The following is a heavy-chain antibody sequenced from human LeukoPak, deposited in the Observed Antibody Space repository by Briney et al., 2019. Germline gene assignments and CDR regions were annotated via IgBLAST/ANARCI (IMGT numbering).Heavy chain of an antibody. CDR3: ARAGYYVGYFDY. CDR1: VYTFTGYY. J-gene: IGHJ4*02. CDR2: IKPNSGGT. D-gene: IGHD3-9*01. V-gene: IGHV1-2*02. Sequence: ASVKVSCEASVYTFTGYYMHCVRQAPGEGLEWMGWIKPNSGGTNYAQKFQGRATMTRDTSISTAYMELSRLRSDDTAVYYCARAGYYVGYFDYWGQGTLVTVSS.